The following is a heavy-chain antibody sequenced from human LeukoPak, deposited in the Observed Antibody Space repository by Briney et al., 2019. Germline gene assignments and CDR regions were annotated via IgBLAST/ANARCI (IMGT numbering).Heavy chain of an antibody. J-gene: IGHJ6*02. CDR3: ARCPYYYGMDV. CDR2: IYTSGST. CDR1: GGSISSYY. V-gene: IGHV4-4*07. Sequence: SETLSLTCTVAGGSISSYYRSWIRQPAGKGLEWIGSIYTSGSTNYNTSLKSRVTMSVDTSKNQFSLKLSSVAAADTAVYYCARCPYYYGMDVWGQGTTVTASS.